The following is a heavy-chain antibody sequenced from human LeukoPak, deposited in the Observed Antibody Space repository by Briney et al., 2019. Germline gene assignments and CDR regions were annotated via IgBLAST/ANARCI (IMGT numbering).Heavy chain of an antibody. V-gene: IGHV4-34*01. J-gene: IGHJ6*03. D-gene: IGHD3-10*01. CDR3: ASRYGSGSYYTRYYYYMDV. Sequence: SETLSLTCAVYGGSFSGYYWSWIRQPPGKGLEWIGEINRSGSTNYNPSLKSRVTISVDTSKNQFSLKLSSVTAADTAVYYCASRYGSGSYYTRYYYYMDVWGKGTTVTISS. CDR1: GGSFSGYY. CDR2: INRSGST.